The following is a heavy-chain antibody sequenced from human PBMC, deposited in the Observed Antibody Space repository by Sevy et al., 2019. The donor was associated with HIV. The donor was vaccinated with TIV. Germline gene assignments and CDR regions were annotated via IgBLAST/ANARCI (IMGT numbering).Heavy chain of an antibody. CDR2: ISGSGENT. V-gene: IGHV3-23*01. CDR3: ARDGRGISAFDI. D-gene: IGHD3-3*02. Sequence: GGSLRLSCTASEFTFSSHAVAWVRQAPGKGLEWVSAISGSGENTHYADSVKGRFTISRDNFKNTLYLQMNSLRAEETALYYCARDGRGISAFDIWGQGTMVTVSS. CDR1: EFTFSSHA. J-gene: IGHJ3*02.